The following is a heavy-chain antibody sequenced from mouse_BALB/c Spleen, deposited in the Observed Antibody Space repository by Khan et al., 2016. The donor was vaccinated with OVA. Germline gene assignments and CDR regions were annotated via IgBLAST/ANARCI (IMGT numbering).Heavy chain of an antibody. J-gene: IGHJ1*01. CDR2: INTYTGEP. V-gene: IGHV9-3-1*01. Sequence: LVESGPELKKPGETVKISCKASGYTFTNYGMNWVKQAPGKGLKWMGWINTYTGEPTYADDFKGRFAVSLETSANTAYLQINNLKNEDTATYFCARSASYWFFDVWGAGTTVTVSS. D-gene: IGHD6-1*01. CDR1: GYTFTNYG. CDR3: ARSASYWFFDV.